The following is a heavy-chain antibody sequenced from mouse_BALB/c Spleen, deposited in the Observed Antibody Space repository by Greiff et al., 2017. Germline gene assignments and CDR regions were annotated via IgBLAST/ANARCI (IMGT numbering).Heavy chain of an antibody. CDR1: GDSITSGY. D-gene: IGHD2-1*01. CDR2: ISYSGST. Sequence: EVQLVESGPSLVKPSQTLSLTCSVTGDSITSGYWNWIRKFPGNKLEYMGYISYSGSTYYNPSLKSRISITRDTSKNQYYLQLNSVTTEDTATYYCAIYYGNYWYFDVWGAGTTVTVSS. J-gene: IGHJ1*01. V-gene: IGHV3-8*02. CDR3: AIYYGNYWYFDV.